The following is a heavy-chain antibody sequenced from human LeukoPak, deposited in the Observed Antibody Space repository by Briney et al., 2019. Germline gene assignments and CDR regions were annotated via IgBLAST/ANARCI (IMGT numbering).Heavy chain of an antibody. Sequence: GGSLRLSCPASGFTFSDCDMNWFRQAPGKGLEWVSSISYRSSHIYYADSAKGRFTISRDNAKNSLYLHMNNLRAEDTAVYYCGRAFPPVRVAAERDYWGQGTLVTVSS. CDR1: GFTFSDCD. J-gene: IGHJ4*02. CDR3: GRAFPPVRVAAERDY. CDR2: ISYRSSHI. V-gene: IGHV3-21*06. D-gene: IGHD6-25*01.